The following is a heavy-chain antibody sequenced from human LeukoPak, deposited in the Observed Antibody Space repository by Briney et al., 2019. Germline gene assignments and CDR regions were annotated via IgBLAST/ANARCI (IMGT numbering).Heavy chain of an antibody. CDR1: GGSISTYY. Sequence: SETLSLTCTVSGGSISTYYWSWIRQPPGKGLEWIGYIYYSGSTNYNPSLKSRVTISVDTSKNQSSLKLSSVTAADTAVYYCARGVAEDFDYWGQGTLVTVSS. CDR2: IYYSGST. V-gene: IGHV4-59*01. J-gene: IGHJ4*02. D-gene: IGHD2-15*01. CDR3: ARGVAEDFDY.